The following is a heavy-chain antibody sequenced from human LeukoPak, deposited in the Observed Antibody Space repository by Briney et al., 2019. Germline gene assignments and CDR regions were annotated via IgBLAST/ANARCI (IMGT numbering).Heavy chain of an antibody. CDR2: FSAYNGNT. D-gene: IGHD2-2*01. CDR3: ARDFCSSTSCPWGYYYGMDV. CDR1: GYTFTSYG. Sequence: GASVKVSCKASGYTFTSYGISWVRQAPGQGLEWMGWFSAYNGNTNYAQKLQGRVTMTTDTSTSTAYMELRSLRSDDTAVYYCARDFCSSTSCPWGYYYGMDVWGQGTTVTVSS. J-gene: IGHJ6*02. V-gene: IGHV1-18*01.